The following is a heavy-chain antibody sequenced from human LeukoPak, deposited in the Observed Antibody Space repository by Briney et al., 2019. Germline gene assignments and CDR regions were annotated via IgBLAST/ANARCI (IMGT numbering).Heavy chain of an antibody. J-gene: IGHJ3*02. CDR3: ARELGQWLVREGAFDI. CDR1: GFTFSSYR. CDR2: IKQDGSEK. Sequence: PGGSLRLSCAATGFTFSSYRMSWVRQAPGKGLEWVANIKQDGSEKYYVDSVKGRFTISRDNAKNSLYLQMNSLRAEDTAVYYCARELGQWLVREGAFDIWGQGTMVTVSS. D-gene: IGHD6-19*01. V-gene: IGHV3-7*01.